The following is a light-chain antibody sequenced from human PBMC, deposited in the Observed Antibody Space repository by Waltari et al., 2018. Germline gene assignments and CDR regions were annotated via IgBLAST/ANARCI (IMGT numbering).Light chain of an antibody. CDR1: QSVRTN. CDR2: DAS. J-gene: IGKJ4*01. CDR3: QQYNNWPLT. V-gene: IGKV3-15*01. Sequence: EVLMTQSPATLSVSPGDRATLSCRASQSVRTNLTWYQQKPGQAPRLLIYDASTRATGIPARFSATGSGTEFTLTISSLQSEDFAVYYCQQYNNWPLTFGGGTKVEIK.